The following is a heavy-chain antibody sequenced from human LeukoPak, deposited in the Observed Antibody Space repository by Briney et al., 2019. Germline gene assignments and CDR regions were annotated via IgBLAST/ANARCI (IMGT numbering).Heavy chain of an antibody. Sequence: GGSLRLSCAASGFTFSSYSMNWVRQAPGKGLEWVSSISSSSSYIYYADSVKGRFTISRDNAKNSLYLQMNSLRAEDTAVYYCARRITGTTSYLDYWGQGTLVTGAS. V-gene: IGHV3-21*01. J-gene: IGHJ4*02. CDR2: ISSSSSYI. CDR3: ARRITGTTSYLDY. D-gene: IGHD1-7*01. CDR1: GFTFSSYS.